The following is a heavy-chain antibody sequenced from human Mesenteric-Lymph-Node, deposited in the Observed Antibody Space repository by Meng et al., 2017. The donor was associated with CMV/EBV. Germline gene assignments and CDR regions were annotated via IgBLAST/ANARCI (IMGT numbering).Heavy chain of an antibody. J-gene: IGHJ4*02. CDR1: GITFSDYS. D-gene: IGHD5-18*01. V-gene: IGHV3-11*01. CDR3: ARAADKSMFDY. Sequence: SLMISCAASGITFSDYSMSWIRQAPGKGLEWISYISSSGSSIYYADSVKGRLTVARDNAKNSVYLQMDSLRAEDTAVYYCARAADKSMFDYWGQGTLVTVSS. CDR2: ISSSGSSI.